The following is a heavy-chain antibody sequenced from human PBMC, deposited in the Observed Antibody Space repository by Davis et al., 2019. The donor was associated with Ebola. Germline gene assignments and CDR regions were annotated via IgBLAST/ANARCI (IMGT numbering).Heavy chain of an antibody. Sequence: APVKVSCKASGYTFTSYGISWVRQAPGQGLEWMGRISVYNGETIYAQRFQDRVTMTTDTSTSTAYMEVRSLRSDDTAVYYCARLWQTFEYWGQGTLVTVSS. V-gene: IGHV1-18*01. J-gene: IGHJ4*02. CDR1: GYTFTSYG. CDR3: ARLWQTFEY. CDR2: ISVYNGET.